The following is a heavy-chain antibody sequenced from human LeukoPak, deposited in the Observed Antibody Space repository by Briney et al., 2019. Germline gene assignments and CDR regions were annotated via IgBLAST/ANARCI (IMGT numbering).Heavy chain of an antibody. V-gene: IGHV1-2*02. Sequence: VASVKVSCKASGYTFTGYYMHWVRQAPGQGLGWMGWINPNSGGTNYAQKFQGRVTMTRDTSISTAYMELSRLRSDDTAVYYCARESSGYANDYWGQGTLVTVSS. J-gene: IGHJ4*02. CDR3: ARESSGYANDY. D-gene: IGHD3-22*01. CDR2: INPNSGGT. CDR1: GYTFTGYY.